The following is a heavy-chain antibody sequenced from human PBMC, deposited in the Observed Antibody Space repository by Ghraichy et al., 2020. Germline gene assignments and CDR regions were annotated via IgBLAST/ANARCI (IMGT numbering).Heavy chain of an antibody. D-gene: IGHD1-14*01. Sequence: SETLSLTCAVYGGSFSGYYWSWIRQPPGKGLEWIGEINHSGSTNSNPSLKSRVTISVDTSKHQFSLKLSSVTAADTAVYYWARLRTPARHPYNRFGPWGQGTLVTVSS. J-gene: IGHJ5*02. V-gene: IGHV4-34*01. CDR2: INHSGST. CDR3: ARLRTPARHPYNRFGP. CDR1: GGSFSGYY.